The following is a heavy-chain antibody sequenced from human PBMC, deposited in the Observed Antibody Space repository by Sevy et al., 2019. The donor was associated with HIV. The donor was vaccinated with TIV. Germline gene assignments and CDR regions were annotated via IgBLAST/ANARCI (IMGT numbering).Heavy chain of an antibody. Sequence: ASVKVSCKASGGTFSSYAISWVRQAPGQGLEWMGGIIPIFGTANYAQKFQGRVTITADESTSTAYMELSSLRSEDTAVHYCARVSSSMDYYGMDVWGQGTTVTVSS. J-gene: IGHJ6*02. CDR2: IIPIFGTA. CDR3: ARVSSSMDYYGMDV. CDR1: GGTFSSYA. D-gene: IGHD6-6*01. V-gene: IGHV1-69*13.